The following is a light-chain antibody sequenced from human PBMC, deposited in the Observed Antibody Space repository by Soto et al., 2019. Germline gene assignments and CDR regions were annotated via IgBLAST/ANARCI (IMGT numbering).Light chain of an antibody. V-gene: IGLV1-40*01. J-gene: IGLJ1*01. CDR1: SSNIGSGYD. CDR2: SNT. Sequence: QSVLTQPPSVSGAPGQRVTISCTGTSSNIGSGYDVHWYQHLPGTAPKLLIYSNTIRPSGVPDRFSGSKSGTSASLAITGLQAEDEADYYCQSYDRSLRGYVFGTGTKV. CDR3: QSYDRSLRGYV.